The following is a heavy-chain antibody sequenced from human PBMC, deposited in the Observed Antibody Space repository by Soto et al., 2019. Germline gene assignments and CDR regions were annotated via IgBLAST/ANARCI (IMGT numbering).Heavy chain of an antibody. CDR1: GYSFTSYW. V-gene: IGHV5-51*01. Sequence: GESLKISCKGSGYSFTSYWIGWVRQLPGKGLEWMGIIYPDDSDTRYSPSFQGQVIMSADKSISTAYLQWSSLKASDTAMYYCARQGKYNYGSNDFWGQGTLVTVS. D-gene: IGHD5-18*01. J-gene: IGHJ4*02. CDR3: ARQGKYNYGSNDF. CDR2: IYPDDSDT.